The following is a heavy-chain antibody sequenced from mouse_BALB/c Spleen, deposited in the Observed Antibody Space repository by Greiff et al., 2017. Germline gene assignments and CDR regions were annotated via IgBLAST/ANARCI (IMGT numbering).Heavy chain of an antibody. Sequence: VQLQQPGAELVMPGASVKMSCKASGYTFTDYWMHWVKQRPGQGLEWIGAIDTSDSYTSYNQKFKGKATLTVDESSSTAYMQLSSLTSEDSAVYYCARGRWLSAMDYWGQGTSVTVSS. CDR1: GYTFTDYW. V-gene: IGHV1-69*01. CDR3: ARGRWLSAMDY. CDR2: IDTSDSYT. J-gene: IGHJ4*01. D-gene: IGHD2-3*01.